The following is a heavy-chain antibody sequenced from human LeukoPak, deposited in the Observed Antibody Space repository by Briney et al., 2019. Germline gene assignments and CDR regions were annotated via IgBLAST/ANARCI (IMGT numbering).Heavy chain of an antibody. J-gene: IGHJ4*02. D-gene: IGHD6-19*01. CDR3: ARRVAVAISY. V-gene: IGHV4-34*01. CDR1: GGSFSGYC. CDR2: INHSGST. Sequence: PSETLSLTCAVYGGSFSGYCWSWIRQPPGKGLEWIGEINHSGSTNYNPSLKSPVTISVDTSKNQFSLKLSPVTAADTAVYYCARRVAVAISYWGQGTLVTVSS.